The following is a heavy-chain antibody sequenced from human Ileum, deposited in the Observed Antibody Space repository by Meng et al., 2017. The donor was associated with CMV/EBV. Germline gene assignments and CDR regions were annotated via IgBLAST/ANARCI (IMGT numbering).Heavy chain of an antibody. Sequence: SGFIFSDYWMHWVRQVPGKGLVWVARISDDGTKTDYADSVEGRFTISRDNARNTVYLQMNSLRAEDSDVFYCARDLAFSMTSQIPGYWGPGTLVTVSS. J-gene: IGHJ4*02. V-gene: IGHV3-74*01. CDR1: GFIFSDYW. CDR3: ARDLAFSMTSQIPGY. CDR2: ISDDGTKT. D-gene: IGHD3-22*01.